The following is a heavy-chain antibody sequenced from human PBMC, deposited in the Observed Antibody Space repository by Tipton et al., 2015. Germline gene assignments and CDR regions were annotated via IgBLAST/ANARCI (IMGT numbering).Heavy chain of an antibody. D-gene: IGHD3-9*01. Sequence: TLSLTCSVSGGSVSSANYYWSWIRQPPGKGLEWIGSISHSGNTYYNPSLKSRVTMSRDTSKNQFSLKLTPVTAADTAVYYCACQDYDILTRDYQTVDYWGQGTLVTVSS. CDR1: GGSVSSANYY. CDR3: ACQDYDILTRDYQTVDY. J-gene: IGHJ4*02. V-gene: IGHV4-39*07. CDR2: ISHSGNT.